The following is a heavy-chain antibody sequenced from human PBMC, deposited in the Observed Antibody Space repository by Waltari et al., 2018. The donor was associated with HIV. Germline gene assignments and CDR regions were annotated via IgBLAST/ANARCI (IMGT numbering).Heavy chain of an antibody. J-gene: IGHJ4*02. CDR1: GYTFTGYY. CDR2: INPNSGGT. D-gene: IGHD5-18*01. V-gene: IGHV1-2*06. Sequence: QVQLVQSGAEVKKPGASVKVSCKASGYTFTGYYMHWVRQAPGQVLECMGRINPNSGGTNYAQKFQGRVTMTRDTSISTAYMELSRLRSDDTAVYYCAREGGQLWFPSLDFDYWGQGTLVTVSS. CDR3: AREGGQLWFPSLDFDY.